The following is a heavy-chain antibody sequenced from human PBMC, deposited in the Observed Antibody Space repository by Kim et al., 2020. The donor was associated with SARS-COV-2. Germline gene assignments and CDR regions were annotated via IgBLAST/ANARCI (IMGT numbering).Heavy chain of an antibody. J-gene: IGHJ4*01. Sequence: GGSLRLSCAASGFSFSTYWMNWVRQAPGKGLEWVANIRQDGSEKNYVDSVKGRFTISRDNAKNSLFLQMNSLRDDDTAVYYCASTNSFSYCGHGTLITVS. CDR1: GFSFSTYW. CDR3: ASTNSFSY. D-gene: IGHD3-3*01. CDR2: IRQDGSEK. V-gene: IGHV3-7*01.